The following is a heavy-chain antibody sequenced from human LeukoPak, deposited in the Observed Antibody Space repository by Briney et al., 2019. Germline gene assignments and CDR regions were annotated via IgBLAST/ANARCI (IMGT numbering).Heavy chain of an antibody. V-gene: IGHV3-30*18. J-gene: IGHJ6*04. D-gene: IGHD6-25*01. CDR1: GFTFSSYG. CDR2: ISYDGSNK. CDR3: AKDQATAGYYGMDV. Sequence: GGSLRLSCAASGFTFSSYGMHWVRQAPGKGLEWVADISYDGSNKYYAGSVKGRFTISRDNSKNTLYLQMNSLRAEDTAVYYCAKDQATAGYYGMDVWGKGTTVTVSS.